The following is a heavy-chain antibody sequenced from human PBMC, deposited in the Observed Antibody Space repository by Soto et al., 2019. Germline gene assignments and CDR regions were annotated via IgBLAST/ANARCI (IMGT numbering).Heavy chain of an antibody. J-gene: IGHJ6*02. V-gene: IGHV1-69*13. Sequence: GDSVKVYCKASGGTFSSYAISWVRQAPGQGLEWMGGIIPIFGTANYAQKFQGRVTITADESTSTAYMELSSLRSEDTAVYYCARLCIRLSCHYYYGMDVWGQGTTVTVSS. CDR2: IIPIFGTA. CDR3: ARLCIRLSCHYYYGMDV. CDR1: GGTFSSYA. D-gene: IGHD2-8*01.